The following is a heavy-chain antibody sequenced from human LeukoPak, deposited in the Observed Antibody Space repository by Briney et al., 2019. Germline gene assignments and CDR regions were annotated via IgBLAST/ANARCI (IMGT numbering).Heavy chain of an antibody. CDR2: ISSSSTI. D-gene: IGHD6-19*01. J-gene: IGHJ4*02. CDR1: GFTFSTYS. V-gene: IGHV3-48*02. CDR3: ARGDWAVAGTRGSIDY. Sequence: GGSLRLSCAASGFTFSTYSLNWVRQAPGKGLEWVSYISSSSTIYYADSVKGRFTISRDNAKNSLYLQMNSLRDEDTAVYYCARGDWAVAGTRGSIDYWGQGTLVSVSS.